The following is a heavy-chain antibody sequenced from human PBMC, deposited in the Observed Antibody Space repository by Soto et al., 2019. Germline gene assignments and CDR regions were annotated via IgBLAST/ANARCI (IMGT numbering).Heavy chain of an antibody. V-gene: IGHV3-15*07. Sequence: GGSLRLSCAASGFTFSNAWINWVRQAPGKGLEWVGRIKSKTGGGTPGYAAPVKGRFAISRDDSKNMVYLQMNSLKTEDTGIYYCTTDSYSSIIVVRFDYWGHGTLVTVSS. CDR1: GFTFSNAW. D-gene: IGHD3-22*01. J-gene: IGHJ4*01. CDR3: TTDSYSSIIVVRFDY. CDR2: IKSKTGGGTP.